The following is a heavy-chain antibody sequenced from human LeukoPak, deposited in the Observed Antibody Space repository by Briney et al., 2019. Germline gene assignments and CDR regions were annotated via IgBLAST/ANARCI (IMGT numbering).Heavy chain of an antibody. J-gene: IGHJ4*02. Sequence: PSETLSLTCTVSGGSIGSYYWSWIRQPPGKGLEWIGYIYYSGSTNYNPSLKSRVTISVDTSKNQFSLKLSSVTAADTAVYYCARAGYSSGWSPGPDYWGQGTLVTVSS. V-gene: IGHV4-59*01. CDR1: GGSIGSYY. D-gene: IGHD6-19*01. CDR3: ARAGYSSGWSPGPDY. CDR2: IYYSGST.